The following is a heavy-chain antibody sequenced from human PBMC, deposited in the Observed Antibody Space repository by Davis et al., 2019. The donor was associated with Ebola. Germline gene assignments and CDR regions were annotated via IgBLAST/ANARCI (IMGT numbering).Heavy chain of an antibody. J-gene: IGHJ4*02. CDR2: ISYDGSNK. Sequence: GESLKISCSASGFTFSSCAMHWVRQAPGKGLEWVAVISYDGSNKYYADSVKGRFTISRDNSKNTLYLQMNSLRAEDTAVYYRATDNWGPALWGQGTLLTVSS. CDR1: GFTFSSCA. V-gene: IGHV3-30-3*01. D-gene: IGHD7-27*01. CDR3: ATDNWGPAL.